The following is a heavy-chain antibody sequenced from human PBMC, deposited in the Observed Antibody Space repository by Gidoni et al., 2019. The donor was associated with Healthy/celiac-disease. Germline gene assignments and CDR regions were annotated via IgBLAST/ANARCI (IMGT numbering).Heavy chain of an antibody. Sequence: EVQLVESGGGLVQPGVSLRLSCAASRFTFSSYWMHWVRHAPGKGVVWVSRINSDGSSTSYADSGKGRFTISRDNAKNTLYLQMNRLRAEDTAVYYCARGARLRESFDYWGQGTLVTVSS. V-gene: IGHV3-74*01. CDR3: ARGARLRESFDY. D-gene: IGHD4-17*01. J-gene: IGHJ4*02. CDR1: RFTFSSYW. CDR2: INSDGSST.